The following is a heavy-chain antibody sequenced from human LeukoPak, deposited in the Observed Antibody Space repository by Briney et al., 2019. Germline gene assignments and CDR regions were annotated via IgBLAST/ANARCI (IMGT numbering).Heavy chain of an antibody. V-gene: IGHV4-4*02. CDR1: GGSISSSNW. J-gene: IGHJ6*04. Sequence: SGTLSLTCAVSGGSISSSNWWSWARQPPGKGLEWIGEIYHSGSTNYNPSLKSRVTISVDKSKNQFSLKLSSVTAADTAVYYCARGSNRVLRYFDWSLAGMDVWGKGTTVTVSS. CDR2: IYHSGST. CDR3: ARGSNRVLRYFDWSLAGMDV. D-gene: IGHD3-9*01.